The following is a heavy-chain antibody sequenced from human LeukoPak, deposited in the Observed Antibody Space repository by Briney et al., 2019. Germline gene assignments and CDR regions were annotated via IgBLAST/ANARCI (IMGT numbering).Heavy chain of an antibody. Sequence: RSGGSLRLSCAASGFTFDDYGMSWVRQAPGKGLEWVSGINWNGGSTGYADSVKGRFTISRDNAKNSLYLQMNSLRAEDTALYHCARGLPRITFGGVIAHDYWGQGTLVTVSS. D-gene: IGHD3-16*02. V-gene: IGHV3-20*01. J-gene: IGHJ4*02. CDR1: GFTFDDYG. CDR2: INWNGGST. CDR3: ARGLPRITFGGVIAHDY.